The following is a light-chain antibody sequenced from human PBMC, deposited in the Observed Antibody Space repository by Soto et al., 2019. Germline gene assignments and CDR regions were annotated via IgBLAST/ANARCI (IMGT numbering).Light chain of an antibody. J-gene: IGKJ1*01. Sequence: IQLTESPSSLSASVGDRVTITCRASQSIISYLHWYQHKPGRVPKLLVYAASNLQSGVPSRFSGTGSGTDFTLTIASLQPEDFATYDCHQSYNIPQTFGQGTKVDIK. CDR2: AAS. CDR3: HQSYNIPQT. V-gene: IGKV1-39*01. CDR1: QSIISY.